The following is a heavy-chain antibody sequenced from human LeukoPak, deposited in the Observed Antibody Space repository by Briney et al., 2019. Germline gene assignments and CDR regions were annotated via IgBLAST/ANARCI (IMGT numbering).Heavy chain of an antibody. V-gene: IGHV1-24*01. CDR1: GYTLTELS. CDR3: ATSWFGDREIDY. Sequence: ASVKVSCKVSGYTLTELSMHRVRQAPGKGLEWMGGFDPEDGETIYAQKFQGRVTMTEDTSTDTAYMELSSLRSEDTAVYYCATSWFGDREIDYWGQGTLVTVSS. CDR2: FDPEDGET. J-gene: IGHJ4*02. D-gene: IGHD3-10*01.